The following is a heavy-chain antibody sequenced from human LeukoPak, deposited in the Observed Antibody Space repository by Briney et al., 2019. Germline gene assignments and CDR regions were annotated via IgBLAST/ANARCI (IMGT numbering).Heavy chain of an antibody. CDR1: GFTFSSYW. CDR3: AKGGGFDWLNYYYMDV. CDR2: IKQDGSEK. Sequence: PGGSLRLSCAASGFTFSSYWMSWVRQAPGKGLEWVANIKQDGSEKYYVDSVKGRFTISRDNAKNSLYLQMNSLRAEDTAVYYCAKGGGFDWLNYYYMDVWGKGTTVIISS. D-gene: IGHD3-9*01. V-gene: IGHV3-7*03. J-gene: IGHJ6*03.